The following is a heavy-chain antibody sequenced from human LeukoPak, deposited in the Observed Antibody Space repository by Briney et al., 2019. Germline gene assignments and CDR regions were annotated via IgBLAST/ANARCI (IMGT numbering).Heavy chain of an antibody. J-gene: IGHJ4*02. D-gene: IGHD6-13*01. CDR1: GYTLTELS. CDR3: ATERSGYSSNWSLWDY. CDR2: FDPEDGET. Sequence: ASVKVSCKVSGYTLTELSMHWVRQAPGKGLEWMGGFDPEDGETIYAQKFQGRVTMTEDTPTDTAYMELSSLRSEDTAVYYCATERSGYSSNWSLWDYWGQGTLVTVSS. V-gene: IGHV1-24*01.